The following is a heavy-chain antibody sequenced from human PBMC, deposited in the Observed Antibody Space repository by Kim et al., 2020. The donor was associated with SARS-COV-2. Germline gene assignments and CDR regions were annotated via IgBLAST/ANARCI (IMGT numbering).Heavy chain of an antibody. J-gene: IGHJ4*02. CDR1: GFTFSSYS. D-gene: IGHD3-22*01. CDR3: ARGRTYYYDSSGYPPGVDY. CDR2: ISSSSSTI. Sequence: GGSLRLSCAASGFTFSSYSMNWVRQAPGKGLEWVSYISSSSSTIYYADSVKGRFTISRDNAKNSLYLQMNSLRDEYTAVSYCARGRTYYYDSSGYPPGVDYWGQGTLVTVSS. V-gene: IGHV3-48*02.